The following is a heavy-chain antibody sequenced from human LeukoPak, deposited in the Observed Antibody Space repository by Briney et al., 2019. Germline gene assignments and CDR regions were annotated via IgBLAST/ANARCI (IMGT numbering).Heavy chain of an antibody. CDR1: GGSLSGYY. CDR2: INHSGST. D-gene: IGHD6-19*01. CDR3: ARQWLVSPLFDY. Sequence: SETLSLTCAVYGGSLSGYYWSWIRQPPGKGLQWMGEINHSGSTNYNPSLKSRVTISVDTSKDQLSLKLSSMTAADTAVYYCARQWLVSPLFDYWGQGTLVTVSS. J-gene: IGHJ4*02. V-gene: IGHV4-34*01.